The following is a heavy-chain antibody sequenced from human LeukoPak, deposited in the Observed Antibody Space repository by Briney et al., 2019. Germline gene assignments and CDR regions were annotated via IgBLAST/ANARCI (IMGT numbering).Heavy chain of an antibody. CDR2: INDDGREV. Sequence: PGGSLRLSCVASGFTFRTYWMNWFRRAPGKGLEWVGNINDDGREVNYVDSVKGRFTISRDNSKNSLYLQMDSLRAEDTAVYYCVRDPSYGSSWYYYMDVWGKGTTVTVSS. CDR1: GFTFRTYW. D-gene: IGHD6-13*01. V-gene: IGHV3-7*01. J-gene: IGHJ6*03. CDR3: VRDPSYGSSWYYYMDV.